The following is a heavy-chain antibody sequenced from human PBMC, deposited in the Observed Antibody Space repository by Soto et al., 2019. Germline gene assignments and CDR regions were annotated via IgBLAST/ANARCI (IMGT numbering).Heavy chain of an antibody. D-gene: IGHD3-10*01. CDR2: INPILSMS. CDR1: GDTFNFYS. Sequence: QVQLVQSGADVKKPGSSVRVSCKASGDTFNFYSINWVRQAPGLGLQWMGRINPILSMSNYAPSFQGRVTMTADKSTSTAYMELSSLRSEDTAMYYCATSYGSGYRAFDSWGQGALVTVSS. CDR3: ATSYGSGYRAFDS. V-gene: IGHV1-69*02. J-gene: IGHJ4*02.